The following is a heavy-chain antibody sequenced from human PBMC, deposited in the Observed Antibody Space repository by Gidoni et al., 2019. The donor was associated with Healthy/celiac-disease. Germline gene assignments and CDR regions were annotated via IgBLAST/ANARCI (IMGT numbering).Heavy chain of an antibody. D-gene: IGHD6-13*01. Sequence: EVQLLESGGGLVQPGGSLRLPCAASGFTLSRHAMSWVRRAPGKGREWGSAISGSGGSTNYADSVKGRFTISRDNSKNTLYRQMNSLRAEDTAVYYCAKIGSGPAALDTFFDYWGQGTLVTVSS. CDR2: ISGSGGST. V-gene: IGHV3-23*01. CDR1: GFTLSRHA. CDR3: AKIGSGPAALDTFFDY. J-gene: IGHJ4*02.